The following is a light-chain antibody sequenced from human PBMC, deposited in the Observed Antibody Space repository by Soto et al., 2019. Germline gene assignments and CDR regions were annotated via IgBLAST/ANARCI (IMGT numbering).Light chain of an antibody. Sequence: QSVLTQPASVSGSPGQSITISCTGTSSDIGGYTYVSWYQHHPGKAPKLIVYEVSNRPSGVSSRFSGSKSGNTASLTISGLQPEDEADYYCSSYTISSPYVFGTGTKVTAL. V-gene: IGLV2-14*01. CDR3: SSYTISSPYV. CDR2: EVS. J-gene: IGLJ1*01. CDR1: SSDIGGYTY.